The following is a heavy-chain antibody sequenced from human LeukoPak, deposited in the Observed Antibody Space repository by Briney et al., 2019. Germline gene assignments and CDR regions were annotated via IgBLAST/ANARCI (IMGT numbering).Heavy chain of an antibody. V-gene: IGHV4-59*01. J-gene: IGHJ6*02. CDR3: ARQSTYYDFWSGWPMDV. D-gene: IGHD3-3*01. CDR2: IYYSGST. Sequence: SETLSLTCTVSGGSISSYYWSWIRQPPGKGLGWIGYIYYSGSTNYNPSLKSRVTISVDTSKNQFSLKLSSVTAADTAVYYCARQSTYYDFWSGWPMDVWGQGTTVTVSS. CDR1: GGSISSYY.